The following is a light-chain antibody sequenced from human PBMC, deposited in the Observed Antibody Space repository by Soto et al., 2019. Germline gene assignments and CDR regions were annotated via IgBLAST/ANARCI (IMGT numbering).Light chain of an antibody. CDR1: QNINNW. J-gene: IGKJ1*01. CDR3: QQYSSDST. CDR2: RAS. V-gene: IGKV1-5*03. Sequence: DIQMTQSPSTLSASVGDRVTITCWASQNINNWLAWYQQKPGKAPKLLIYRASSLENGVPSRFSGRGSGTDFIFTITSLRPDDFATYYCQQYSSDSTFGQGTKVEI.